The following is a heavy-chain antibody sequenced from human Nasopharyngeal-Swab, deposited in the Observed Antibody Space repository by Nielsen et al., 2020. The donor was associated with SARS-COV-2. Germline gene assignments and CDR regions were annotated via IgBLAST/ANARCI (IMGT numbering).Heavy chain of an antibody. D-gene: IGHD2-2*01. Sequence: WSRQPPGKALGWLALIDWDDDKYYSTSLKTRLTISKDTSKNQVVLTMTNMDPVDTATYYCARISSTSFWFDPWGQGTLVTVSS. J-gene: IGHJ5*02. V-gene: IGHV2-70*01. CDR2: IDWDDDK. CDR3: ARISSTSFWFDP.